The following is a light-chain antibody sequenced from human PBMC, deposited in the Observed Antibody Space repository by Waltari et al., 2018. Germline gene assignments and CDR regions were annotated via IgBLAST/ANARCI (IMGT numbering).Light chain of an antibody. V-gene: IGKV1-33*01. J-gene: IGKJ4*01. CDR2: DAS. CDR1: EDIRTY. CDR3: QQHDNLPSFT. Sequence: DIQMTQSPSSLSASVGDRVTITCLASEDIRTYLNWYQQKPGKAPKLLIYDASNLETGVPSRFSGSGSGTDFTLTISSLQPEDLATYYCQQHDNLPSFTFGGGTKVEI.